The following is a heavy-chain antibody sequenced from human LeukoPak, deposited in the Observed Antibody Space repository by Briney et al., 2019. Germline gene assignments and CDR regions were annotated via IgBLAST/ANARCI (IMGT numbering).Heavy chain of an antibody. CDR2: IYPGDSDA. V-gene: IGHV5-51*01. D-gene: IGHD3-3*01. J-gene: IGHJ5*02. CDR3: ARGRFPNWFDP. CDR1: GYSFTSYW. Sequence: GESLRISCKGSGYSFTSYWIGWVRQMPGKGLEWVGIIYPGDSDARYSPSFQGQVTISADKSISTAYLQWSSLKASDTAMYYCARGRFPNWFDPWGQGTLVTVSS.